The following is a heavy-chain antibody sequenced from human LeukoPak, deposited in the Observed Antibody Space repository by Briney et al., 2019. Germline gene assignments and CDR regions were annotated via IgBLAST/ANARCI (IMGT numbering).Heavy chain of an antibody. CDR1: GGSFSGYY. J-gene: IGHJ1*01. V-gene: IGHV4-34*01. CDR3: ARGPDIVVVVAATAAEYFQH. Sequence: SETLSLTCAVYGGSFSGYYWSRIRQPPGKGLEWIGEINHSGSTNYNPSLKSRVTISVDTSKNQFSLKLSSVTAADTAVYYCARGPDIVVVVAATAAEYFQHWGQGTLVTVSS. D-gene: IGHD2-15*01. CDR2: INHSGST.